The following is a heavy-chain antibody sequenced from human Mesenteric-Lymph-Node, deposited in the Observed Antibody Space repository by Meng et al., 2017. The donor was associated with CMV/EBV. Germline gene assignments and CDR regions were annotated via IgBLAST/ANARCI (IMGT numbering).Heavy chain of an antibody. Sequence: GSLRLSCTVSGGSISGHYWSWIRQSPGERLEWIGYIFHSGATDYNPSLKSRVTISVDTSKNQFSLRLTSVTAADTAVYYCARGGPSPEDFWGQGTLVTVSS. CDR3: ARGGPSPEDF. V-gene: IGHV4-59*11. D-gene: IGHD6-25*01. CDR1: GGSISGHY. J-gene: IGHJ4*02. CDR2: IFHSGAT.